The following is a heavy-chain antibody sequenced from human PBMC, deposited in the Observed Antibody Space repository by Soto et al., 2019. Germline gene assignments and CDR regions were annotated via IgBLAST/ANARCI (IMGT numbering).Heavy chain of an antibody. CDR3: VRGGKLGGDLDV. CDR2: IIPVLDVT. V-gene: IGHV1-69*02. CDR1: GGTFNRET. J-gene: IGHJ6*04. Sequence: QAQLVQSGAEVKKPGSSVKVSCKASGGTFNRETFSWVRQAPGQGLQWMGRIIPVLDVTEYPQNFQGRVTITADTSTSTVYLALSGLGSDDTAVYYCVRGGKLGGDLDVWGKGTPVIVSS. D-gene: IGHD3-10*01.